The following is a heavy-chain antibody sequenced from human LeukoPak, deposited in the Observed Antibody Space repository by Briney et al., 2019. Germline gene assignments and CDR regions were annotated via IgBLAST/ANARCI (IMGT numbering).Heavy chain of an antibody. Sequence: GPSLTLSCEASGFAFNDFAMYWVRQAPGEGLDWVALIRRDGSHKYYAHSIKGRFTISRDNSKNTLYLQMSSLRAEDTAVYYCAKSSIMFAAGRLGSIDFWGQGTLVTVSS. J-gene: IGHJ4*02. CDR3: AKSSIMFAAGRLGSIDF. CDR1: GFAFNDFA. V-gene: IGHV3-30*02. D-gene: IGHD6-25*01. CDR2: IRRDGSHK.